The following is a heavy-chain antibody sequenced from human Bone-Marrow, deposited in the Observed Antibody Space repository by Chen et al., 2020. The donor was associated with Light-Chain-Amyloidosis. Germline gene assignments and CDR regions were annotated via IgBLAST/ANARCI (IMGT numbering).Heavy chain of an antibody. Sequence: QVQLQESGPGLVKPSETLPLTCTVSGGSVSSGSDYWSWIRQPPGKGLEWIGYVYYRGSTNYNPSRKSRVTVSVDTSKNQFSRKLSSVAAADTDVYYCARDVEGYSEGGEGIFDYWGQGTLVTVSS. D-gene: IGHD6-13*01. CDR2: VYYRGST. CDR3: ARDVEGYSEGGEGIFDY. V-gene: IGHV4-61*01. J-gene: IGHJ4*02. CDR1: GGSVSSGSDY.